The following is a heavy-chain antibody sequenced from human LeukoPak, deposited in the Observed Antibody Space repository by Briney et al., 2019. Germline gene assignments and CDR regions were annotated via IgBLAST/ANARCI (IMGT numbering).Heavy chain of an antibody. D-gene: IGHD6-13*01. CDR1: GFTFSSYW. J-gene: IGHJ6*02. Sequence: GGSLRLSCAASGFTFSSYWMHWVRQAPGKGLVWVSRINSDGSSTSYADCVKGRFTISRDNAKKTLYLQMNSLRAEDTAVYYCARGLAAGLDSSGMDVWGQGTTVIVSS. CDR2: INSDGSST. V-gene: IGHV3-74*01. CDR3: ARGLAAGLDSSGMDV.